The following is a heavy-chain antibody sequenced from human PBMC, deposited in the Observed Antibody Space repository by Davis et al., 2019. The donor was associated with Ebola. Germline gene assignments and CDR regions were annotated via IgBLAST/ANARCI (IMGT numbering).Heavy chain of an antibody. CDR2: MADESEK. J-gene: IGHJ4*02. V-gene: IGHV3-7*01. CDR3: LRLLDHSTEY. CDR1: GFKFSDYW. Sequence: GESLKISCEGSGFKFSDYWMGWVRQAPGQGLDWVATMADESEKYYVDSVKGRFTVSRDNAKSSLYLQMNSLRVEDTAVYYCLRLLDHSTEYWGQGTLVTVSS.